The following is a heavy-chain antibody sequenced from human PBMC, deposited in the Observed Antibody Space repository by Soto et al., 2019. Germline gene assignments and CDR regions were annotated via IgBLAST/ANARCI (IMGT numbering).Heavy chain of an antibody. V-gene: IGHV3-23*01. CDR1: GFSFSTYT. CDR2: ISGSGGSP. J-gene: IGHJ4*02. D-gene: IGHD2-8*01. CDR3: AKARCTTSNCYVPDY. Sequence: PPGGSLRLSCAASGFSFSTYTMSWVRRAPGKGLEWVSAISGSGGSPSYADSVQGRFAISRDNPKKTLYLQMNSLRAEDTAVYYCAKARCTTSNCYVPDYWGQGTLVTVSS.